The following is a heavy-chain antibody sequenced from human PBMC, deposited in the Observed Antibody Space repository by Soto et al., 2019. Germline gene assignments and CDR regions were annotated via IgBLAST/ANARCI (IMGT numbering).Heavy chain of an antibody. Sequence: EVQLVESGGGLVQPGGSLRLSCAASGFTFSDKYMDWVRQAPGKGLEWVGRIRNKANSYTTEYAASVKGRFTISRDDSKTSLYLQMSSLKTEETAVYYCATYESARGGDFDYWGQGTLVTVSS. CDR2: IRNKANSYTT. D-gene: IGHD3-22*01. CDR3: ATYESARGGDFDY. J-gene: IGHJ4*02. CDR1: GFTFSDKY. V-gene: IGHV3-72*01.